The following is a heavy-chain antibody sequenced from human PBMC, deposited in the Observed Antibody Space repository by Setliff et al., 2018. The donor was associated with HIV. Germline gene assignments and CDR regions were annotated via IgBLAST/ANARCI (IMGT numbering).Heavy chain of an antibody. CDR1: GGSISSHH. V-gene: IGHV4-59*11. D-gene: IGHD3-3*01. J-gene: IGHJ4*02. CDR3: ARGGITIFGVVELHYFDY. CDR2: IYNSGST. Sequence: PSETLSLICSVSGGSISSHHWSWIRQPPGKGLEWIGSIYNSGSTNYNPSLKSRVTISVDTSKNQFSLKLSSVTAADTAVYYCARGGITIFGVVELHYFDYWGQGTLVTVSS.